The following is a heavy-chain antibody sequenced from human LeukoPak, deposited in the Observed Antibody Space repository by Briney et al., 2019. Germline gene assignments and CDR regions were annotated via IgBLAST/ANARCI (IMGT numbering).Heavy chain of an antibody. CDR3: AKTPTYYYDSSALYGDAFDI. Sequence: GGSLRLSCAASGFTFSNYAMSWVRQAPGKGLERVSTVSGSGGSTYYADSVKGRFTISRDNSKNTLYLQMHSLRAEDTAVYYGAKTPTYYYDSSALYGDAFDIWGQGTMVTVSS. D-gene: IGHD3-22*01. CDR1: GFTFSNYA. V-gene: IGHV3-23*01. J-gene: IGHJ3*02. CDR2: VSGSGGST.